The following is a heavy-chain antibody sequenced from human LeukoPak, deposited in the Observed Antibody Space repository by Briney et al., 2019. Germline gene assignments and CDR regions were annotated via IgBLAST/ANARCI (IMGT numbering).Heavy chain of an antibody. D-gene: IGHD3-22*01. CDR2: IYYSGST. CDR1: GGSISSGGYY. V-gene: IGHV4-31*03. CDR3: AREEIVVVIRRGYFDY. J-gene: IGHJ4*02. Sequence: SETLSLTCTVSGGSISSGGYYWSWIRQHPGKGLEWIGYIYYSGSTYYNPSLKSRVTISVDTSKNQFSLKLSSVTAADTAVYYCAREEIVVVIRRGYFDYWGQGTLVTVSS.